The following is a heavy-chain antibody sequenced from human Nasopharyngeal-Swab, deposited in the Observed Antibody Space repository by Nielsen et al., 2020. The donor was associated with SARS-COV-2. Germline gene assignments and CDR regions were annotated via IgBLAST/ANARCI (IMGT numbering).Heavy chain of an antibody. J-gene: IGHJ6*02. CDR3: AKEGGGGNYLYYYYYGMDV. V-gene: IGHV3-53*01. Sequence: WIRQPPGKGLEWVSIIYSGGSTYYSDSVKGRFTISRDNSQNTLFLQMNSLRAEDTAVYYCAKEGGGGNYLYYYYYGMDVWGQGTTVTVSS. D-gene: IGHD1-26*01. CDR2: IYSGGST.